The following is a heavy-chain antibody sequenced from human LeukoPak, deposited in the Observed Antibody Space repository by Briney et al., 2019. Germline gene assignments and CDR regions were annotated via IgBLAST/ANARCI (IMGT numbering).Heavy chain of an antibody. V-gene: IGHV4-34*01. CDR3: ARAHYYGSGSVNYYYYGMDV. D-gene: IGHD3-10*01. CDR1: GVSFSDYY. CDR2: INHSGNT. J-gene: IGHJ6*02. Sequence: SETLSLTCTVYGVSFSDYYWSWIRQPPGKGLEWIGEINHSGNTNYNPSLKSRVTISVDTSKNQFSLKLSFVTAADTAVYYCARAHYYGSGSVNYYYYGMDVWGQGTTVTVSS.